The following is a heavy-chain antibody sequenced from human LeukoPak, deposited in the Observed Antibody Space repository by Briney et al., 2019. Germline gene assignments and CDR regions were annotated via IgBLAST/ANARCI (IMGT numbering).Heavy chain of an antibody. Sequence: ASVKVSCKASGYIFTSYGISWVRQAPGQGLEWMGWISVYNGNTNYPQRLQGRVTMTTDTSTTTAYMELRSLRSDDTAVYYCARAVDTAMVTFWYFDLWGRGTLVTASS. D-gene: IGHD5-18*01. CDR2: ISVYNGNT. CDR1: GYIFTSYG. V-gene: IGHV1-18*01. CDR3: ARAVDTAMVTFWYFDL. J-gene: IGHJ2*01.